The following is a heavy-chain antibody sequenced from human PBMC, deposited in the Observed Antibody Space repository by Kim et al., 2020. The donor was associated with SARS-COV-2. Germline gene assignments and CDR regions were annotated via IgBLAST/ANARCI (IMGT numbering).Heavy chain of an antibody. Sequence: GGSLRLSCAASGFTFSSYAMSWVRQAPGKGLEWVSAISGSGGSTYYADSVKGRFTISRDNSKNTLYLQMNSLRAEDTAVYYCAKGGGYCSSTSCYTGRATRYYGMDVWGQGTTVTVSS. D-gene: IGHD2-2*02. CDR3: AKGGGYCSSTSCYTGRATRYYGMDV. V-gene: IGHV3-23*01. CDR1: GFTFSSYA. J-gene: IGHJ6*02. CDR2: ISGSGGST.